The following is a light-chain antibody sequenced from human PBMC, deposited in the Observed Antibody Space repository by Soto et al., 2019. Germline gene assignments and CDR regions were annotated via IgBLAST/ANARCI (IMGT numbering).Light chain of an antibody. Sequence: DVVMTQSPLSLHVTLGQPASISCRSSQSLVYSDGNTYLNWFQQRPGQSPRRLIYKVSNWDSGVPDRFSGSWLGTYFTLKISRVEVYDFGVDYFIHGTPWPRMFDQVTKLEIK. CDR1: QSLVYSDGNTY. CDR3: IHGTPWPRM. V-gene: IGKV2D-30*01. CDR2: KVS. J-gene: IGKJ2*01.